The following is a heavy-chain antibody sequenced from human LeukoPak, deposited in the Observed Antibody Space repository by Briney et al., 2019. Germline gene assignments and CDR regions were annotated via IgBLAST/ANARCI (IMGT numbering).Heavy chain of an antibody. CDR3: ATEVAEGGPQDY. V-gene: IGHV3-48*04. CDR2: ISSSSSTI. Sequence: GGSLRLSCAASGFTFSSYSMNWVRQAPGKGLEWVSYISSSSSTIYYADSVKGRFTISRDNAKNTLYLHMNSLRAEDTALYYCATEVAEGGPQDYWGQGTLVTVSS. J-gene: IGHJ4*02. D-gene: IGHD2-15*01. CDR1: GFTFSSYS.